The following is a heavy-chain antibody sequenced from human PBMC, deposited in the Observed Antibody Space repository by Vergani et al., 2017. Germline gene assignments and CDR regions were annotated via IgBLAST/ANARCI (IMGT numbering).Heavy chain of an antibody. CDR1: GFTFSSYD. CDR3: ARGRNYDFWSGYYYYGMDV. V-gene: IGHV3-13*01. CDR2: IGTAGDT. Sequence: EVQLVESGGGLVQPGGSLRLSCAASGFTFSSYDMHWVRQATGKGLEWVSAIGTAGDTDYPGSVKGRFTISRENAKNSLYLQMNSLRAGDTAVYYCARGRNYDFWSGYYYYGMDVWGQGTTVTVSS. D-gene: IGHD3-3*01. J-gene: IGHJ6*02.